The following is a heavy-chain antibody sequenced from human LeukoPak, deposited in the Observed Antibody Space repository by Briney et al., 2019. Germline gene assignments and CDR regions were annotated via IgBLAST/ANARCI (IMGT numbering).Heavy chain of an antibody. CDR3: ARVLSSWERWYGAHDAFDI. D-gene: IGHD4-23*01. V-gene: IGHV3-20*04. Sequence: PGGSLRLSCAASGFTFDDYGMSWVRQAPGKGLEWVSGINWNGGSTGYADSVKGRFTISRDNAKNSVDLQMNSLRVEDTAVYYCARVLSSWERWYGAHDAFDIWGQGTMVTVSS. J-gene: IGHJ3*02. CDR1: GFTFDDYG. CDR2: INWNGGST.